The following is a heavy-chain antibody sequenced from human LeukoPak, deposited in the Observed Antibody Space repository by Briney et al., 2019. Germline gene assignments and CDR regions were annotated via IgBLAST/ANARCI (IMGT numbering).Heavy chain of an antibody. CDR3: ASMYSSSWYSPWYYYGMDV. J-gene: IGHJ6*02. V-gene: IGHV3-30*04. CDR2: ISYDGSNK. Sequence: GGSLRLSCAASGFTFSSYAMHWVRQAPGKGLEWAAVISYDGSNKYYADSVKGRFTISRDNSKNTLYLQMNSLRAEDTAVYYCASMYSSSWYSPWYYYGMDVWGQGTTVTVSS. D-gene: IGHD6-13*01. CDR1: GFTFSSYA.